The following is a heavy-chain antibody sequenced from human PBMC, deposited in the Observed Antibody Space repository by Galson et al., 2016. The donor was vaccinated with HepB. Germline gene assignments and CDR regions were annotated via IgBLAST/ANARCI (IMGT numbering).Heavy chain of an antibody. Sequence: SETLSLTCTVSGASMTSHSWSWIRQPPGKALEWIGYIYDTGSTNYTPSLKSRATISIDTSRNQFSLNLNSVTAADTAVYYCARAPYHDSRGYSFTPPSVWGQGTLVAVSS. J-gene: IGHJ4*02. V-gene: IGHV4-59*11. D-gene: IGHD3-22*01. CDR3: ARAPYHDSRGYSFTPPSV. CDR2: IYDTGST. CDR1: GASMTSHS.